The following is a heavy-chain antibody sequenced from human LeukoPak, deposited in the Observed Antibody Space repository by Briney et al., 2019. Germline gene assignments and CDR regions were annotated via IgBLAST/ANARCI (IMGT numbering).Heavy chain of an antibody. V-gene: IGHV3-43*01. CDR1: GFTFDDYT. CDR2: ISWDGGST. J-gene: IGHJ3*02. CDR3: AREDTGYAFDI. Sequence: PGGSLRLSCAASGFTFDDYTMHWVRQAPGKGLEWVSLISWDGGSTYYADSVKGRFTISRDNSKNSLYLQMNSLRTEDTALYYCAREDTGYAFDIWGQGTMVTVSS. D-gene: IGHD5-18*01.